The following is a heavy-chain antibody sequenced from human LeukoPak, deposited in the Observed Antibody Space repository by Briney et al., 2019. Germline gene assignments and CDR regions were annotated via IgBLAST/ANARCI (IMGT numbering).Heavy chain of an antibody. J-gene: IGHJ4*02. CDR1: GGTFSSYA. CDR2: IIPIFGTA. CDR3: ARDRRPIFGVVINPFDY. D-gene: IGHD3-3*01. V-gene: IGHV1-69*13. Sequence: SVKVSCKVSGGTFSSYAISWVRQAPGQGLEWMGGIIPIFGTANYAQKFQGRVTITADESTSTAYMELSSLRSEDTAVYYCARDRRPIFGVVINPFDYWGQGTLVTVSS.